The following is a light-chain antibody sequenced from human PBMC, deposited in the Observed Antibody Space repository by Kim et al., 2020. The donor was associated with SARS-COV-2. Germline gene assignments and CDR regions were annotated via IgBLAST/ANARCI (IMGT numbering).Light chain of an antibody. CDR3: QSYDNSLSGYV. Sequence: QSVLTQPPSVSGAPGQRVTISCTGSSSNIGAGYDVHWYQQVTGTAPKLLIYDKGDRPSGVPDRFSGSKSGTSASLAITGLQAEDETDYYCQSYDNSLSGYVFGSGTKVTVL. V-gene: IGLV1-40*01. J-gene: IGLJ1*01. CDR1: SSNIGAGYD. CDR2: DKG.